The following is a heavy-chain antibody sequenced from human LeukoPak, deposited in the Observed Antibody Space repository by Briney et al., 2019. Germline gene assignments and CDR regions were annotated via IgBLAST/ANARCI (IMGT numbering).Heavy chain of an antibody. CDR3: ARGRSNYYGMDV. J-gene: IGHJ6*02. D-gene: IGHD1-26*01. CDR1: DGSINSYY. V-gene: IGHV4-59*01. CDR2: IYYNGNT. Sequence: SETLSLTCSVSDGSINSYYRNWIRRPPGKGLEWIGYIYYNGNTNYSPSLKSRVTMSVDTSKNLFSLKVSSVTAADTAVYYCARGRSNYYGMDVWGQGTTVTVSS.